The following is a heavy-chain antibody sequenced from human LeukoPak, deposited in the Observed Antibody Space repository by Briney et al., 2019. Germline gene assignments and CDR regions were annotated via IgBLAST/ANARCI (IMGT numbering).Heavy chain of an antibody. Sequence: GRSLRLSCAASGFTFSSYAMHWVRQAPGKGLEWVAVISYDGSNKYYADSVRGRFTISRDNSKNTLYLQMNSLRAEDTAVYYCARDPVTDFWSGYYTYNWFDPWGQGTLVTVSS. CDR3: ARDPVTDFWSGYYTYNWFDP. J-gene: IGHJ5*02. V-gene: IGHV3-30*01. CDR1: GFTFSSYA. CDR2: ISYDGSNK. D-gene: IGHD3-3*01.